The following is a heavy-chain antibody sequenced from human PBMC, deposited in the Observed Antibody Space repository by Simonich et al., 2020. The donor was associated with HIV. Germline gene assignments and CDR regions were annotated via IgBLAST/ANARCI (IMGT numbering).Heavy chain of an antibody. CDR2: ISHRGST. D-gene: IGHD3-3*01. CDR1: GGSFSGYY. Sequence: QVQLQQWGAGLLKPSETLSLTCAVYGGSFSGYYWSWIRQSPGKGLEWIGEISHRGSTNYRPSLKSQVTISVDTSKNQFSLKLNSVTAADTTVYYCARRTTAYFSFWGGFYFDYWGQGTLVTVSS. V-gene: IGHV4-34*01. CDR3: ARRTTAYFSFWGGFYFDY. J-gene: IGHJ4*02.